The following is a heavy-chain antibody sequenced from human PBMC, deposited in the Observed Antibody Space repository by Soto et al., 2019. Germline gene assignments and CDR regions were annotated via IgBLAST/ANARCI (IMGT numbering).Heavy chain of an antibody. CDR2: INHSGST. J-gene: IGHJ4*02. CDR3: ARGGTLSDSGYDYSPYFDY. CDR1: GGSFSGYY. D-gene: IGHD5-12*01. V-gene: IGHV4-34*01. Sequence: SETLSLTCAVYGGSFSGYYWSWIRQPPGKGLEWIGEINHSGSTNYNPSLKSRVTISVDTSKNQFSLKLSSVTAADTAVYYCARGGTLSDSGYDYSPYFDYWGQGTLVTVSS.